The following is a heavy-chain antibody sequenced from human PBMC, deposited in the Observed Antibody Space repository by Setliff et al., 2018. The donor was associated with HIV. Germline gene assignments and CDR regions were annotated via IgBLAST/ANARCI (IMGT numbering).Heavy chain of an antibody. V-gene: IGHV4-30-2*01. J-gene: IGHJ4*02. Sequence: TLSLTCAVAGGSISSGGYSWTWIRQPPGKGLEWIAYIFHSGRIYYNPALKSRVTVSVDRSKNQFSLKLTSVTAADTAVYYCARSWGSGSYPYWGQGTLVTVSS. CDR3: ARSWGSGSYPY. D-gene: IGHD3-10*01. CDR2: IFHSGRI. CDR1: GGSISSGGYS.